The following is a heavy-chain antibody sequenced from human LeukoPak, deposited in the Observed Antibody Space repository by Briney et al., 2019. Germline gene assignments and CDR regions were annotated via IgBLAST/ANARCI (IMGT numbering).Heavy chain of an antibody. D-gene: IGHD3-10*01. V-gene: IGHV4-30-2*01. J-gene: IGHJ3*01. Sequence: PSETLSLTCTVSGGSISRDGYYWSWIRQPPGKGLEWIGHIYYTGSTHYNASLKSRVTISVDRSKNQVSLNLNSVTAADTAVYYCASPMTLVVRGLAGIDAFDVWGQGTMVTVSS. CDR1: GGSISRDGYY. CDR3: ASPMTLVVRGLAGIDAFDV. CDR2: IYYTGST.